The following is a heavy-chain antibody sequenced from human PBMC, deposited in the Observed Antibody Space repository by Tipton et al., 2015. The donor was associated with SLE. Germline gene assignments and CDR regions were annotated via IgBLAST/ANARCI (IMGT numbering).Heavy chain of an antibody. CDR3: ARGTYYFDH. Sequence: TLSLTCTVSSGSISSHSWTWIRRTPGRGLEWIGYFHYSGSTNYNPSLRSRVTMSVDTSKSQFSLKLNSITAADTAVYYCARGTYYFDHWGQGTLVTVSS. CDR1: SGSISSHS. CDR2: FHYSGST. V-gene: IGHV4-59*08. J-gene: IGHJ4*02.